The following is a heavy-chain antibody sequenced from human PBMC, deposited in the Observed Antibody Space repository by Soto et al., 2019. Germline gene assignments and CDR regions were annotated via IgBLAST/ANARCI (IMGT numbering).Heavy chain of an antibody. V-gene: IGHV2-70*11. CDR3: ARTIAAAGMGPDYYYYYGMDV. CDR1: GFSLSTSGMC. D-gene: IGHD6-13*01. Sequence: VSGPTLVNPTQTLTLTCTFSGFSLSTSGMCVSWIRQPPGKALEWLARIDWDDDKYYSTSLKTRLTISKDTSKNQVVLTMTNMDPVDTATYYCARTIAAAGMGPDYYYYYGMDVWGQGTTVTVSS. CDR2: IDWDDDK. J-gene: IGHJ6*02.